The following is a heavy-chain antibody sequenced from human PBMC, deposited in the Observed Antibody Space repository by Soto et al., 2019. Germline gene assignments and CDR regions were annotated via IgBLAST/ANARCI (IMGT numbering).Heavy chain of an antibody. J-gene: IGHJ6*02. CDR2: ISGSGGST. CDR1: GFTFSSYA. CDR3: AKDSSGYYDFWSGYPALMDV. V-gene: IGHV3-23*01. D-gene: IGHD3-3*01. Sequence: LRLSCAASGFTFSSYAMSWVRQAPGKGLEWVSAISGSGGSTYYADSVKGRFTISRDNSKNTLYLQMNSLRAEDTAVYYCAKDSSGYYDFWSGYPALMDVRGQGTTVTVSS.